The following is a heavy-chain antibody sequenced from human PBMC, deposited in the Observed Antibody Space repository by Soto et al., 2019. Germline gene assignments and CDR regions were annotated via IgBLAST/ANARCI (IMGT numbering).Heavy chain of an antibody. D-gene: IGHD3-10*01. CDR1: GYSFTSYW. J-gene: IGHJ6*02. CDR3: ARHGDGSGSYYYYGMDV. Sequence: GESLKISCKGSGYSFTSYWIGWVRQMPGKGLGWMGIIYPGDSDTRYSPSFQGQVTISADKSISTASLQRSSLKASDTAMYYCARHGDGSGSYYYYGMDVWGQGTTVTVSS. CDR2: IYPGDSDT. V-gene: IGHV5-51*01.